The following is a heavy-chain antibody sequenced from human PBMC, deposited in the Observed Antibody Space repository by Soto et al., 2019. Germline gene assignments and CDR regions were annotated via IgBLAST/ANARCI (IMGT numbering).Heavy chain of an antibody. V-gene: IGHV1-8*01. Sequence: GASVKVSCKASGYSFTNNDVSWVRQATGQGLEWMGWMNPGSCDTGYAQKFQGRVTMTRDISIATAYMELSSLRSDDTAIYYCSRMATFGSLNWFDPWGQGTLVTVSS. D-gene: IGHD3-16*01. CDR2: MNPGSCDT. CDR3: SRMATFGSLNWFDP. CDR1: GYSFTNND. J-gene: IGHJ5*02.